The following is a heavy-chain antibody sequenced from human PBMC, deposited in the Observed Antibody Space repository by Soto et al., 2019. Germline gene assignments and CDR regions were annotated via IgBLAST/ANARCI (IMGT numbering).Heavy chain of an antibody. CDR2: IYPGDSDT. Sequence: SGRSLKISCKGSGYSFTSYWIGWVRQMPGKGLEWMGIIYPGDSDTRYSPSFQGQVTISADKSISTAYLQWSSLKASDTAMYYCARQDDYGDPHDAFDIWGQGTMVTVSS. D-gene: IGHD4-17*01. CDR1: GYSFTSYW. J-gene: IGHJ3*02. V-gene: IGHV5-51*01. CDR3: ARQDDYGDPHDAFDI.